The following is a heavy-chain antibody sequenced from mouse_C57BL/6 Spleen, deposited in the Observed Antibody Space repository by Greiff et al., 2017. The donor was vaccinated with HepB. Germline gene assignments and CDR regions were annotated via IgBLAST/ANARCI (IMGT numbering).Heavy chain of an antibody. J-gene: IGHJ4*01. CDR3: ARGGGYYPYYAMDY. Sequence: QVQLQQPGAELVKPGASVKMSCKASGYTFTSYWITWVKQRPGQGLEWIGDIYPGSGSTNYNEKFKSKATLTVDKSSSTAYMQLSSLTSEDSAVYYCARGGGYYPYYAMDYWGQGTSVTVSS. CDR2: IYPGSGST. D-gene: IGHD2-3*01. V-gene: IGHV1-55*01. CDR1: GYTFTSYW.